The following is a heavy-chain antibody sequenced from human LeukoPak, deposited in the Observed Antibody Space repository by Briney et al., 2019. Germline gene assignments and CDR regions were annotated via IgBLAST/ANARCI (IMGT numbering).Heavy chain of an antibody. Sequence: SETLSLTCTVSGGXISSSSYYWGWIRQPPGKGLEWIGSIYYSGSTYYNPSLKSRVTISVDTSKNQFSLKLSSVTAADTVVYYCARHDSSGWYYFDYWGQGTLVTVSS. CDR3: ARHDSSGWYYFDY. V-gene: IGHV4-39*01. D-gene: IGHD6-19*01. CDR2: IYYSGST. CDR1: GGXISSSSYY. J-gene: IGHJ4*02.